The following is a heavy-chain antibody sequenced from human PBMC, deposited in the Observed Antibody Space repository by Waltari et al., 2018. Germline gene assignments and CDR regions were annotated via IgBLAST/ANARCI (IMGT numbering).Heavy chain of an antibody. J-gene: IGHJ4*02. CDR2: ISGSGGST. CDR1: GFTFSSYA. Sequence: EVQLLESGGGLVQRGGSLRLSCAASGFTFSSYAMSGVRQAPGKGLEWVSAISGSGGSTYYADSVKGRFTISRDNSKNTLYLQMNSPRVEDTAAYYCAKDRDSSGWDNFDYWGQGTLVTVSS. CDR3: AKDRDSSGWDNFDY. V-gene: IGHV3-23*01. D-gene: IGHD6-19*01.